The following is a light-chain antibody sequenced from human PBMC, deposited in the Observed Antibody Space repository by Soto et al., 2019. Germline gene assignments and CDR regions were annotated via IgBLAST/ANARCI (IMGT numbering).Light chain of an antibody. V-gene: IGKV1-33*01. CDR3: HQYDNLPLP. Sequence: DIQMTQSPSSLSASVGDRVTITCQASQDISNYLNWYQQKPGKAPKLLIYDAYNLETGVPSRFCGSGSRTDFPCTISRLQREDIATYYRHQYDNLPLPFGGGTKLEIK. CDR1: QDISNY. CDR2: DAY. J-gene: IGKJ4*01.